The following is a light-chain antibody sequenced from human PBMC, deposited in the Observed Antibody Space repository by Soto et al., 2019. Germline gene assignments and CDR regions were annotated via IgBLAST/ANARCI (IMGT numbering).Light chain of an antibody. V-gene: IGKV3-20*01. CDR2: GGS. Sequence: EIVLTQSPGTLSLSPGERATLSCRASQSVSSSYLAWYQQKPGPAPRLLIYGGSTRATGIPVRLSGSGSETEFTLTITRLEPEDFAMYYCQQYSSSRTFGQGTKVDIK. J-gene: IGKJ1*01. CDR3: QQYSSSRT. CDR1: QSVSSSY.